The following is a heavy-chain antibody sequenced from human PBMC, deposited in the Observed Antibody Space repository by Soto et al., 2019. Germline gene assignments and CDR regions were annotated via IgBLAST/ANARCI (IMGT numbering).Heavy chain of an antibody. V-gene: IGHV4-4*02. D-gene: IGHD5-12*01. Sequence: QVQLQESGPGLVKPSGTLSLTCAVSSGSISSSNWWSWVRQPPGKGLEWIGEIYHSGSTNYNPSLKSRVTISVDKSKNQFSLKLSSVTAADTAVYYCARGGLDSGYAGPYYFDYWGQGTLVTVSS. CDR3: ARGGLDSGYAGPYYFDY. J-gene: IGHJ4*02. CDR1: SGSISSSNW. CDR2: IYHSGST.